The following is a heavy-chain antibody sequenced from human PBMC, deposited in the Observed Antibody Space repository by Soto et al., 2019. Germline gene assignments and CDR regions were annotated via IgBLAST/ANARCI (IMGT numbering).Heavy chain of an antibody. CDR1: GGSISSSSYY. D-gene: IGHD3-22*01. Sequence: PSETLSLTCTVSGGSISSSSYYWGWIRQPPGKGLEWIGSIYYSGSTYYNPSLKSRVTISVDTSKNQFSLKLSSVTAADTAVYYCARHGRLLVLYYFDYWGQGTLVTVSS. J-gene: IGHJ4*02. V-gene: IGHV4-39*01. CDR2: IYYSGST. CDR3: ARHGRLLVLYYFDY.